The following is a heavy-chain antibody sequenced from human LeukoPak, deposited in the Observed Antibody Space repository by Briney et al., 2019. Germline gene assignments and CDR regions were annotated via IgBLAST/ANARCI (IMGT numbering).Heavy chain of an antibody. CDR1: GGSISSSSYY. CDR2: IYYSGST. J-gene: IGHJ4*02. Sequence: SYTLSLTRTVSGGSISSSSYYWGWIPPPPGKGLEWIGSIYYSGSTSYNPSLKTRVTISVETSKNQFSLRLTSVTAADTAMYYCTRANGYGLIDYWGQGTLVTVSS. D-gene: IGHD3-10*01. CDR3: TRANGYGLIDY. V-gene: IGHV4-39*07.